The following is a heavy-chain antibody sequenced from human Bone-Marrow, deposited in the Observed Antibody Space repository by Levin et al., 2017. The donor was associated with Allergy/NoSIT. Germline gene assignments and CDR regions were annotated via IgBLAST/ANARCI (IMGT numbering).Heavy chain of an antibody. D-gene: IGHD1-26*01. CDR2: IFHSGST. J-gene: IGHJ4*02. CDR3: ASEWERN. Sequence: PSETLSLTCAVSGDSISSSTWWSWVRQTPGKGLEWIGEIFHSGSTNYNPSLRSRLTISVDKSNNPFFLKLRSVTAADTAVYYCASEWERNWGQGTLVTVSS. V-gene: IGHV4-4*02. CDR1: GDSISSSTW.